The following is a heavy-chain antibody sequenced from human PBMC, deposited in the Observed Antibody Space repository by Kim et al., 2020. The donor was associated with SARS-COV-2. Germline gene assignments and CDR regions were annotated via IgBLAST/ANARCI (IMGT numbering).Heavy chain of an antibody. CDR3: GEGLRLGELSYYYYGMDV. J-gene: IGHJ6*02. CDR2: IIPIFGTA. Sequence: SVKVSCKASGGTFSSYAISWVRQAPGQGLEWMGGIIPIFGTANYAQKFQGRVTITADESTSTAYMELSSLRSEDTAVYYCGEGLRLGELSYYYYGMDVWGQGTTVTVSS. CDR1: GGTFSSYA. V-gene: IGHV1-69*13. D-gene: IGHD3-16*02.